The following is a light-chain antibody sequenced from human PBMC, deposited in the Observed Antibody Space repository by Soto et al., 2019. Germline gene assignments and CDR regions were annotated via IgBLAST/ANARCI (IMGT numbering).Light chain of an antibody. Sequence: DIQMTQSPSSLSASVGDRVTITCRASQGITYYLAWYQQKPGKVPKLLIYAASTLQSGVPSRFSGSGSGTDFTLTISSLQPEDVATYYCQKYNSAPPGLTFRGGTKVEIK. CDR2: AAS. CDR3: QKYNSAPPGLT. V-gene: IGKV1-27*01. CDR1: QGITYY. J-gene: IGKJ4*01.